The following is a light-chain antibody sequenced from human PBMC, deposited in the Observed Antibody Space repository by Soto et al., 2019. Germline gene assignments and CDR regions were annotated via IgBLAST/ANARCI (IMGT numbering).Light chain of an antibody. CDR2: GAS. CDR1: QSVSSSY. J-gene: IGKJ4*01. V-gene: IGKV3-20*01. CDR3: QQYRSSPLT. Sequence: EIVLTQSPGTLSLSPGXRATLSCRASQSVSSSYLAWYQRKPGQAPRLLIYGASSRATGIPDRFGGSGSGTDFTLTISRLEPEDSAVYYCQQYRSSPLTVGGGTKVDIK.